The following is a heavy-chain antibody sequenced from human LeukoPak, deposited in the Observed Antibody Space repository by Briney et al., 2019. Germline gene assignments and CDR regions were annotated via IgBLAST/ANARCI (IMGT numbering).Heavy chain of an antibody. V-gene: IGHV3-72*01. Sequence: GGSLRLSCAASGFTFSDHYMDWVRQAPGKGLEWVGRTRNKANSYTTEYAASVKGRFTISRDDSKNSLYLQMNSLKTEDTAVYYCARTMWFGELADAFDIWGQGTMVTVSS. CDR1: GFTFSDHY. D-gene: IGHD3-10*01. CDR3: ARTMWFGELADAFDI. CDR2: TRNKANSYTT. J-gene: IGHJ3*02.